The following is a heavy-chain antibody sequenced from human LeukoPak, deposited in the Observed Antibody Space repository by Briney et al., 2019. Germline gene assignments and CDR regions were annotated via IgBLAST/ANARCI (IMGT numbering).Heavy chain of an antibody. CDR3: ARGGRWELPRPYAFDI. V-gene: IGHV1-2*02. J-gene: IGHJ3*02. D-gene: IGHD1-26*01. CDR1: GYTFTGYY. Sequence: ASVKVSCKASGYTFTGYYMYWVRQAPGQGLEWMGWINPNSGGTNYAQKLQGRVTMTTDTSTSTAYMELRNLRSDDTAVYYCARGGRWELPRPYAFDIWGQGTMVTVSS. CDR2: INPNSGGT.